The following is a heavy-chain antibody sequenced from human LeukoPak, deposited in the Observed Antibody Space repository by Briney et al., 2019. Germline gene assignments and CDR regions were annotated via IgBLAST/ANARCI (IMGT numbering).Heavy chain of an antibody. D-gene: IGHD6-19*01. J-gene: IGHJ4*02. V-gene: IGHV3-23*01. CDR3: ARDSSGWSSPGW. CDR1: GFTFSSYA. Sequence: GGSLRLSCAATGFTFSSYAMSWVRQAPGKGLEWVSAISGSGGSTYYADSVKGRFTISRDNSKNTLYLQMNSLRAEDTAVYYCARDSSGWSSPGWWGQGTLVTVSS. CDR2: ISGSGGST.